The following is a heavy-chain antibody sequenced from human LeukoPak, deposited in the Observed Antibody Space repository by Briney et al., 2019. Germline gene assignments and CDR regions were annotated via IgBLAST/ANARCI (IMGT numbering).Heavy chain of an antibody. CDR2: IYYSGST. Sequence: SETLSLTCTVSGGSISSYYWSWIRQPPGKGLEWIGYIYYSGSTNYNPSLKSRVTISVGTSKNQFSLKLSSVTAADTAVFYCARRGVYCSGTSCYWVFDYWGQGTLVTVSS. J-gene: IGHJ4*02. CDR1: GGSISSYY. V-gene: IGHV4-59*12. CDR3: ARRGVYCSGTSCYWVFDY. D-gene: IGHD2-2*01.